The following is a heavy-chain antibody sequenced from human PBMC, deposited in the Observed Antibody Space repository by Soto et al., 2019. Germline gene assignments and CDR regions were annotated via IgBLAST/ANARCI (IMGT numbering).Heavy chain of an antibody. J-gene: IGHJ4*02. V-gene: IGHV4-34*01. D-gene: IGHD1-26*01. CDR3: ARGQWDRSLVFDY. CDR1: GGSFSGYY. Sequence: PSETLSLTCAVYGGSFSGYYWSWIRQPPGKGLEWIGEINHSGSTNYNPSLKSRVTISVDTSKNQFSLKLSSVTAADTAVYYCARGQWDRSLVFDYWGQGTLVTVSS. CDR2: INHSGST.